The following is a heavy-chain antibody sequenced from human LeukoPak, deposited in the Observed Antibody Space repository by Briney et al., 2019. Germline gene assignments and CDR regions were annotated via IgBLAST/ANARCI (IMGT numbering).Heavy chain of an antibody. J-gene: IGHJ4*02. CDR3: ASSPGYCSSTSCSVQIDY. Sequence: PLETLSLTCTVSDGSISSGGYYWSWIRQHPGKGLEWIGYIYYSGSTYYNPSLKSRVTISVDTSKNQFSLKLSSVTAADTAAYYCASSPGYCSSTSCSVQIDYWGQGTLVTVSS. D-gene: IGHD2-2*01. CDR2: IYYSGST. CDR1: DGSISSGGYY. V-gene: IGHV4-31*03.